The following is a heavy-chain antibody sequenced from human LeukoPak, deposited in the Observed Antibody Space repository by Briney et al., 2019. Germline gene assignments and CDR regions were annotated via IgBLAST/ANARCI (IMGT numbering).Heavy chain of an antibody. Sequence: ASVKVSCKASGYTFTGYYMHWVRQAPGQGLEWMGWINPNSGGTNYAQKFQGGVTMTRDTSISTAYMELSRLRSDDTAVYYCARGSMIVVVKAFDIWGQGTMVTVSS. CDR3: ARGSMIVVVKAFDI. CDR2: INPNSGGT. CDR1: GYTFTGYY. D-gene: IGHD3-22*01. V-gene: IGHV1-2*02. J-gene: IGHJ3*02.